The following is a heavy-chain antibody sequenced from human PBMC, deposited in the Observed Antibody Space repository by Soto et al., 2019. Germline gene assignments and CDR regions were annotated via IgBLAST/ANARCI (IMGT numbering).Heavy chain of an antibody. V-gene: IGHV1-46*01. CDR3: ARGWGSYDSSGDNYFDP. CDR1: GYTFTSHY. J-gene: IGHJ5*02. Sequence: GASVKVSCKAFGYTFTSHYMHWVRQAPGQGLEWMGIINPSGGSTIYAQKFQGRVTMTRDTSTTTVYMELSSLRSEDTAVYYCARGWGSYDSSGDNYFDPWGQGTLVTVSS. CDR2: INPSGGST. D-gene: IGHD3-22*01.